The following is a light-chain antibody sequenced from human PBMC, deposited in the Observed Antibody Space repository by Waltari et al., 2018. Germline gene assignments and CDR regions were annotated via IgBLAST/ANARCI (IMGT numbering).Light chain of an antibody. CDR1: SSDVGSYTL. CDR3: CSYAGSSTLRV. Sequence: QSALTQPASVSGSPGQSITISCTGTSSDVGSYTLVSWYQQHPGNAPKLMIYEVTKRPSVVSNRFSGSKSGNTASLTISGLQAEDEADYYCCSYAGSSTLRVIGTGTKVTVL. V-gene: IGLV2-23*02. J-gene: IGLJ1*01. CDR2: EVT.